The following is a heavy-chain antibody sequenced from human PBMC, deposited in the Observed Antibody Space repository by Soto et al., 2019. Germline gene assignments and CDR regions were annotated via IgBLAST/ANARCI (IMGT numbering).Heavy chain of an antibody. V-gene: IGHV4-31*03. CDR1: GGSISSGGYY. D-gene: IGHD2-2*01. CDR2: IYYSGST. J-gene: IGHJ6*02. Sequence: SETLSLTCTVSGGSISSGGYYWSWIRQHPGKGLEWIGYIYYSGSTYYNPSLKSRVTISVDTSKDQFSLKLSSVTAADTAMYYCAVSRDGYSMDVWGQGTTVTVSS. CDR3: AVSRDGYSMDV.